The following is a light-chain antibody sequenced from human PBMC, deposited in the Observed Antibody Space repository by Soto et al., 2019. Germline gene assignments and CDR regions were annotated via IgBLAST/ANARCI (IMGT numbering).Light chain of an antibody. CDR2: EVR. CDR3: SSYTSDITQV. V-gene: IGLV2-14*01. J-gene: IGLJ3*02. CDR1: SSDVGGFNY. Sequence: QSALTQPASVSGSPGQSITISCTGTSSDVGGFNYVSWYQQHPGKTPKLLIYEVRLRPTGVSDRFSGSKSGNTASLTISGLQAEDEADYYCSSYTSDITQVFGGGTKLTVL.